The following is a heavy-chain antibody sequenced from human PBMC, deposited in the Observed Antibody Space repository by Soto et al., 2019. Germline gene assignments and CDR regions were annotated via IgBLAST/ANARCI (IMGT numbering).Heavy chain of an antibody. Sequence: QVQLLQSGAEVKKPGSSVKVSCMTSAGTFSSYATSWVRQAPGQGLEWMGGIIPMFGTTNYSQNFRGRVTITADESTRIAYMESHSLRSEDTAVYYCARTRIAAAYNHYYYYGMDSWGLGTTVTVSS. CDR2: IIPMFGTT. J-gene: IGHJ6*02. CDR1: AGTFSSYA. V-gene: IGHV1-69*12. D-gene: IGHD6-13*01. CDR3: ARTRIAAAYNHYYYYGMDS.